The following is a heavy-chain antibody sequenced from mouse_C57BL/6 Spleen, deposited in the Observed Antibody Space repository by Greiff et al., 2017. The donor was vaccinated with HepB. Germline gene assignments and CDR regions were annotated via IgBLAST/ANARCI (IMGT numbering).Heavy chain of an antibody. CDR3: TRTLYSNYAMDY. J-gene: IGHJ4*01. Sequence: ADGSMKLSCAASGFTFSDAWMDWVRQSPEKGLEWVAEIRNKANNHATYYAESVKGRFTISRDDSKSSVYLQMNSLRAEDTGIYYCTRTLYSNYAMDYWGQGTSVTVSS. CDR1: GFTFSDAW. V-gene: IGHV6-6*01. D-gene: IGHD2-5*01. CDR2: IRNKANNHAT.